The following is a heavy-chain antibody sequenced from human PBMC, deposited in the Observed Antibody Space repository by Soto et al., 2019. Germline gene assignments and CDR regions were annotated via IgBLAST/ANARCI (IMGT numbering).Heavy chain of an antibody. CDR2: IYHSGST. D-gene: IGHD3-3*01. Sequence: PXGTLSLTCDVSGSSISSGYYWCCIRQPPGKGLEWIGSIYHSGSTNYKSSLKSRVTISVDTSKNQFSLKLRSVTAADTAVYYCARTWSNYDFWEVWGQGSTVTVSS. J-gene: IGHJ6*02. V-gene: IGHV4-38-2*01. CDR3: ARTWSNYDFWEV. CDR1: GSSISSGYY.